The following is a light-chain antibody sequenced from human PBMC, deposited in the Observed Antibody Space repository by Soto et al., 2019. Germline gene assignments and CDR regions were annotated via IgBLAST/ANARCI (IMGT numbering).Light chain of an antibody. J-gene: IGKJ4*01. CDR3: QQYGSSPLT. V-gene: IGKV3-20*01. Sequence: EIVLTQSPGTLSLSVGERLTLSCRASQRFSSYLAWYQQTPGQAPRLLIYDTSNRATGTPDRFSGSGSGTDFTLTISRLEPEDFTVYYCQQYGSSPLTFGGGTTVEIK. CDR2: DTS. CDR1: QRFSSY.